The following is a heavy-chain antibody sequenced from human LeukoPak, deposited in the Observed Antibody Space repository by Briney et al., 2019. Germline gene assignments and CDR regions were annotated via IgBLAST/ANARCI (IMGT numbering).Heavy chain of an antibody. Sequence: GGSLRLSCAASGFTFSDYYMSWIRQAPGKGLELVSYISSGGSIKHYIDSVKGLFTISRDNAKNSLYLQMNSLRAEDTAVYYCAELGITMIGGVWGKGTTVTISS. CDR1: GFTFSDYY. V-gene: IGHV3-11*04. CDR3: AELGITMIGGV. J-gene: IGHJ6*04. D-gene: IGHD3-10*02. CDR2: ISSGGSIK.